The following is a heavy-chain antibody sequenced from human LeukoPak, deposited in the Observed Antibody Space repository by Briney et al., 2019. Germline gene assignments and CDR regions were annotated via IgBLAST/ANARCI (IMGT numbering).Heavy chain of an antibody. CDR3: ARAETPNYYYYGMDV. CDR1: GGTFSSYA. CDR2: IIPIFGTA. Sequence: WASVKVSCKASGGTFSSYAISWVRQAPGQGLEWMGGIIPIFGTANYAQKFQGRVTITADESTSTAYMELSSLRSEDTAVYYCARAETPNYYYYGMDVWGQGTTVTVSS. J-gene: IGHJ6*02. V-gene: IGHV1-69*13.